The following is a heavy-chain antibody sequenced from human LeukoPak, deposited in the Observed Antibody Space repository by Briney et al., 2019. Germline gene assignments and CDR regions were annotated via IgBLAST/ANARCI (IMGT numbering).Heavy chain of an antibody. J-gene: IGHJ4*02. CDR3: AKFRGIPTTVTQD. D-gene: IGHD4-17*01. Sequence: PGGSLRLSCAASGFTFSNYAMGWVRQAPGKGLEWVSTSSGNGDNTYYADSVKDRFTISRDNSRNTLYLQMSGLRADDTAVYYCAKFRGIPTTVTQDWGQGTLVTVSS. V-gene: IGHV3-23*01. CDR2: SSGNGDNT. CDR1: GFTFSNYA.